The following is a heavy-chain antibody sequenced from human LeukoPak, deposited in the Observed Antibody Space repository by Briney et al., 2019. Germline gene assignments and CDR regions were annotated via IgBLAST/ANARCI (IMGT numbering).Heavy chain of an antibody. CDR2: IKSKSDGGTI. J-gene: IGHJ4*02. CDR1: GFTFSDAW. Sequence: GGSLRLSCVGSGFTFSDAWMSWVRQAPGKGLVWVGRIKSKSDGGTIDYAAPVKGRFTISRDDSRNTLYLQMNSLKTEDTVVYYCTTRRQDGWWGQGTLVTVS. D-gene: IGHD2-15*01. CDR3: TTRRQDGW. V-gene: IGHV3-15*01.